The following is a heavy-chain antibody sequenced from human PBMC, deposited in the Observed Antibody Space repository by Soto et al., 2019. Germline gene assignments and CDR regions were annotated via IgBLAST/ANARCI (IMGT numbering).Heavy chain of an antibody. CDR3: AKHIAVAGLFDY. D-gene: IGHD6-19*01. V-gene: IGHV3-23*01. J-gene: IGHJ4*02. CDR1: GFTFSSYA. Sequence: EVQLLESGGGLVQPGGSLRLSCAASGFTFSSYAMSWVRQAPGKGLEWVSAISGSGGSTYYADSVKGRFTISRDNYKNTLYLQMNSLRDEDTAVYYCAKHIAVAGLFDYWGQGTLVTVSS. CDR2: ISGSGGST.